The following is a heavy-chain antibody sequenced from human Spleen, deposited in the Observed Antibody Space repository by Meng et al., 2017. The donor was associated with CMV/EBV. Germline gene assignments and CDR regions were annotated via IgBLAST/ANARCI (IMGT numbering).Heavy chain of an antibody. Sequence: QESGPGLLKPSATLSLTCAVYGGSFSGYYWSWSRQPPGKGLEWIGEINHSGSTNYNPSLKSRVTISVDTSKNQFSLKLSSVTAADTAVYYCARGGSMVRGVIFNWFDPWGQGTLVTVSS. D-gene: IGHD3-10*01. CDR3: ARGGSMVRGVIFNWFDP. CDR2: INHSGST. CDR1: GGSFSGYY. J-gene: IGHJ5*02. V-gene: IGHV4-34*01.